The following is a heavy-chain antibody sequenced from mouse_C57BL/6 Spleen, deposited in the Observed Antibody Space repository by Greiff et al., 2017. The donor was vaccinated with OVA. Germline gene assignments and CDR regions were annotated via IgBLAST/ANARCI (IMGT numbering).Heavy chain of an antibody. CDR3: ARRGETVVATEGYWYFDV. Sequence: EVHLVESGGGLVKPGGSLKLSCAASGFTFSDYGMHWVRQAPEKGLEWVAYISSGSSTIYYADTVKGRFTISRDNAKNTLFLQMTSLRSEDTAMYYCARRGETVVATEGYWYFDVWGTGTTVTVSS. D-gene: IGHD1-1*01. J-gene: IGHJ1*03. CDR2: ISSGSSTI. V-gene: IGHV5-17*01. CDR1: GFTFSDYG.